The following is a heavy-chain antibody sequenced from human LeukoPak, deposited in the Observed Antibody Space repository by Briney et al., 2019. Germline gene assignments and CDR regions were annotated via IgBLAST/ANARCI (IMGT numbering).Heavy chain of an antibody. Sequence: GGSLRLSCAASGFTFSSYTMTWVRQAPGKGLKWVSTITTGDGNTYYADSVKGRFTVSRDDSKNTLYLQMNSLRAEDTAVYYCAKDGGLWVSAHWGDSWGRGTLVTVSS. V-gene: IGHV3-23*01. D-gene: IGHD7-27*01. J-gene: IGHJ4*02. CDR1: GFTFSSYT. CDR3: AKDGGLWVSAHWGDS. CDR2: ITTGDGNT.